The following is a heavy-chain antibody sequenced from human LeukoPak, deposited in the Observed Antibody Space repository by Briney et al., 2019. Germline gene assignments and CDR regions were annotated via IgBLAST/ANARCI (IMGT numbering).Heavy chain of an antibody. D-gene: IGHD6-19*01. CDR1: GFTFGTFC. J-gene: IGHJ5*02. V-gene: IGHV3-7*01. Sequence: GGSLRLSCAASGFTFGTFCMSWVRQAPGKGLEWVANIKEDGSQKYYMDSVEGRFTISRDNANNSLYLQMSGLRAEDTAVYFCARDHSGWYPTLDLWGQGTRVTVSS. CDR3: ARDHSGWYPTLDL. CDR2: IKEDGSQK.